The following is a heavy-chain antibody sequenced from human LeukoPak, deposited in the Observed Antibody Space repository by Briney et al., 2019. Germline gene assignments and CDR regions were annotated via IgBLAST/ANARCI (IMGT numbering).Heavy chain of an antibody. V-gene: IGHV4-34*01. CDR2: INHSGRT. D-gene: IGHD6-19*01. CDR1: GGSFSGYY. J-gene: IGHJ4*02. CDR3: AREGSGWDC. Sequence: SETLSLTCAVYGGSFSGYYWTWIRQPPGKGLEWIGEINHSGRTNYNPSLKSRVTISVDTSKNQFSLKLSSVTAADTAVYYCAREGSGWDCWGQGTLVTVSS.